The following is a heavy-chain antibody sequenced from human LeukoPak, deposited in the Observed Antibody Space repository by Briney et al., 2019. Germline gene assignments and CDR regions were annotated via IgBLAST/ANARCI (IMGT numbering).Heavy chain of an antibody. J-gene: IGHJ4*02. CDR2: IWYDGSNK. CDR3: AKSPTVTINLDY. CDR1: GFTFSSYG. D-gene: IGHD4-17*01. Sequence: PGGSLRLSCAASGFTFSSYGMHWVRQAPGKGLEWVAVIWYDGSNKYYADSVKGRFTISRDNSKNTLYLQMNSLRAEDTAVYYCAKSPTVTINLDYWGQGTLVTVSS. V-gene: IGHV3-33*06.